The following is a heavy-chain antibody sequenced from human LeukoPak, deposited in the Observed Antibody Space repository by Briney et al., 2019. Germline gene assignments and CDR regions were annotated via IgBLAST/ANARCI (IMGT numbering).Heavy chain of an antibody. CDR2: IYHSRST. D-gene: IGHD1-26*01. V-gene: IGHV4-4*02. CDR3: ARVNSGSYYSVADAFDI. Sequence: SETLSLTYAVSGGSISSSNWWSWVRQPPGKGLEWIGEIYHSRSTNYNPSLKSRVTISVDKSKNQFSLKLSSVTAADTAVYYCARVNSGSYYSVADAFDIWGQGTMVTVSS. CDR1: GGSISSSNW. J-gene: IGHJ3*02.